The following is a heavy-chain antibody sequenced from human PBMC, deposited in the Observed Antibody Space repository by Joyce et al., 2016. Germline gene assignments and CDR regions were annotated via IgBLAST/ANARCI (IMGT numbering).Heavy chain of an antibody. J-gene: IGHJ6*02. CDR3: ARGGISYYYAMDV. Sequence: QLVESGGGVVKAGGSLRLSCEASGSTFSSSGMSWFRQAPGKGLEWVAAISATSYYIFHAETVRGRFTVSRDNAKKTLYLQMNSLRAEDSAVFYCARGGISYYYAMDVWGQGTTVTVSS. CDR2: ISATSYYI. D-gene: IGHD3-16*01. V-gene: IGHV3-21*01. CDR1: GSTFSSSG.